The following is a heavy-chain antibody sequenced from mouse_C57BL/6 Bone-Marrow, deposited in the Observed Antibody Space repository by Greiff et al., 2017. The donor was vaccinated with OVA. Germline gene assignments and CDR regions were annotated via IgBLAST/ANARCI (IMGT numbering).Heavy chain of an antibody. J-gene: IGHJ3*01. Sequence: QVHVKQSGPGLVQPSQSLSITCTVSGFSLTSYGVHWVRQSPGKGLEWLGVIWRGGSTDYNAAFMSRLSITKDNSKSQVFFKMNSLQADDTAIYYCAKEGDGYYDGWFAYWGQGTLVTVSA. CDR3: AKEGDGYYDGWFAY. CDR1: GFSLTSYG. CDR2: IWRGGST. D-gene: IGHD2-3*01. V-gene: IGHV2-5*01.